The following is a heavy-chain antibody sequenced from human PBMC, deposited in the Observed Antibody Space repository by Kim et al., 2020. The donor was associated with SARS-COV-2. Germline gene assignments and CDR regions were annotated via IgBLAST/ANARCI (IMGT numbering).Heavy chain of an antibody. V-gene: IGHV4-34*01. J-gene: IGHJ4*02. CDR2: INHSGST. CDR3: ARGKFRITMVRGVTRYFDY. D-gene: IGHD3-10*01. CDR1: GGSFSGYY. Sequence: SETLSLTCAVYGGSFSGYYWSWIRQPPGKGLEWIGEINHSGSTNYNPSLKSRVTISVDTSKNQFSLKLSSVTAADTAVYYCARGKFRITMVRGVTRYFDYWGQGTLVTVSS.